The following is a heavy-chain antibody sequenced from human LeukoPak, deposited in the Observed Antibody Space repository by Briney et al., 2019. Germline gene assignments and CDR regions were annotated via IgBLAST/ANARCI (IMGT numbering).Heavy chain of an antibody. V-gene: IGHV4-30-4*01. J-gene: IGHJ3*02. CDR3: ARDGYSSGYYYDDAFDI. CDR2: IYYSGST. Sequence: SETLSLTCTVSGGSISSGDYYWSWIRQPPGKGLEWIGYIYYSGSTYYNPSLKSRVTISVDTSKNQFSLKLSSVTAADTAVYYCARDGYSSGYYYDDAFDIWGQGTMVTVSS. CDR1: GGSISSGDYY. D-gene: IGHD3-22*01.